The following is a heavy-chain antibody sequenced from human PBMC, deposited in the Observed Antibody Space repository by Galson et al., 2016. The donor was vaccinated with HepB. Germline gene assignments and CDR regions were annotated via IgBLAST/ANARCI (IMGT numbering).Heavy chain of an antibody. Sequence: SLRLSCAASGFPFSSYATSWVRQAPGKGLEWVSSISTDGTITTYADSVKGRFTISRDNTKNTLYLQMTRLRADDTAVYYYGRTIIPSSPAFDIWGPGTMVTVSS. V-gene: IGHV3-74*01. J-gene: IGHJ3*02. D-gene: IGHD2-2*01. CDR1: GFPFSSYA. CDR3: GRTIIPSSPAFDI. CDR2: ISTDGTIT.